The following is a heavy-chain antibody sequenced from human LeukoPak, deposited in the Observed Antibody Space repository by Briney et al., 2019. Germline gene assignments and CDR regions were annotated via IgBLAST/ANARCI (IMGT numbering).Heavy chain of an antibody. CDR2: IYYSGST. D-gene: IGHD1-26*01. J-gene: IGHJ3*02. CDR1: GGSISSSSYY. CDR3: AREEWELGDAFDI. Sequence: PSETLSLTCTVSGGSISSSSYYWGWIRQPPGKGLEWIGSIYYSGSTYYNPSLKSRVTISVDTSKNQFSLKLSSVTAADTAVYYCAREEWELGDAFDIWGQGTMVTVSS. V-gene: IGHV4-39*07.